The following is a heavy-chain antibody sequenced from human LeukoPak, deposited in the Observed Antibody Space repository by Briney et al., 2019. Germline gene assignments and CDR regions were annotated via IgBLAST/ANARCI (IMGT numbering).Heavy chain of an antibody. CDR1: GYTFTGYY. D-gene: IGHD6-13*01. J-gene: IGHJ4*02. CDR3: ARSSDSSSLFDY. Sequence: ASVKVSCKASGYTFTGYYMHWVRQAPGQGLEWMGWINPNSGGTNYAQEFQGRVTMTRDTSISTAYMELSRLRSDDTAVYYCARSSDSSSLFDYWGQGTLVTVSS. CDR2: INPNSGGT. V-gene: IGHV1-2*02.